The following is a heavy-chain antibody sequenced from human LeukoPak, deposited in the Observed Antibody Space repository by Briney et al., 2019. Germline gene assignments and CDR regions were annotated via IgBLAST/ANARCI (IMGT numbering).Heavy chain of an antibody. J-gene: IGHJ4*02. Sequence: GGSLRLSCAASGFTFSSYGMSWVRQAPGKGLEWVSAISGSGGSTYYADSVKGRFTISRDNSKNTLYLQMNSLRAEDMALYYCAKDRGAVAGSDYFDYWGQGTLVTVSS. CDR1: GFTFSSYG. D-gene: IGHD6-19*01. CDR3: AKDRGAVAGSDYFDY. CDR2: ISGSGGST. V-gene: IGHV3-23*01.